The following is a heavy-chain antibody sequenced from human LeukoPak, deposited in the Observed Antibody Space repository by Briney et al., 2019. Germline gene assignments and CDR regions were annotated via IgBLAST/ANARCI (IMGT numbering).Heavy chain of an antibody. Sequence: PSETLSLTCTGSGGSFGHYYWSWIRKPAGKGLEWIGRIYTSGSTNYNPSLKSRLTMSVDMSKNQFSLQLSSVTAADTAIYYCARGCSSTSCYLRMDLWGQGTTVTVSS. D-gene: IGHD2-2*01. CDR3: ARGCSSTSCYLRMDL. J-gene: IGHJ6*02. CDR2: IYTSGST. CDR1: GGSFGHYY. V-gene: IGHV4-4*07.